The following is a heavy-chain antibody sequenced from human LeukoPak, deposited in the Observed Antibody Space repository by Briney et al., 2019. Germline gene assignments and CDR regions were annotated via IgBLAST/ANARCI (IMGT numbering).Heavy chain of an antibody. D-gene: IGHD2-21*02. CDR2: INHSGST. CDR3: ARPLGAAVVVTRNDAFDI. J-gene: IGHJ3*02. Sequence: PSETLSLTCAVYGGSFSGYYWSWIRQPPGKGLEWIGEINHSGSTNYNPYLKSRVTISVDTSKNQFSLKLSSVTAADTAVYYCARPLGAAVVVTRNDAFDIWGQGTMVTVSS. CDR1: GGSFSGYY. V-gene: IGHV4-34*01.